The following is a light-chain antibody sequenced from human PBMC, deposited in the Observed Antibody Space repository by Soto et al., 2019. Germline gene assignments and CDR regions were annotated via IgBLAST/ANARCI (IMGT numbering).Light chain of an antibody. CDR1: SSNIGAGYH. V-gene: IGLV1-40*01. Sequence: QSVLTQPPSVSGAPGQRVTSSCTGRSSNIGAGYHVHWYQQLPGTAPKLLIYGNDNRPSGVPDRFSGSKSGTSASLAITGLQAEDEADYYCQSYDSSLSGYVFGTGTKVTVL. CDR2: GND. CDR3: QSYDSSLSGYV. J-gene: IGLJ1*01.